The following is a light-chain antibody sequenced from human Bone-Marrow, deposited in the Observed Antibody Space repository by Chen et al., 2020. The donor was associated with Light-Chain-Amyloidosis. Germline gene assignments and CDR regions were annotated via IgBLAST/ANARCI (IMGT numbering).Light chain of an antibody. V-gene: IGLV3-25*03. CDR2: RDT. CDR1: DLPTKY. J-gene: IGLJ2*01. CDR3: QSADSSGTYEVI. Sequence: SYELTHPPSVSLSPGQPARITCSGDDLPTKYAYWSQQEPGQAPVLVIHRDTERPSGISDRFSGSSAGTTATLTISVVQAEDAADYHCQSADSSGTYEVIFGGGTKLTVL.